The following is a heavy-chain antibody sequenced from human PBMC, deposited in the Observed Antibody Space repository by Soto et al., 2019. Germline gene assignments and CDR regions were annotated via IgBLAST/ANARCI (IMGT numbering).Heavy chain of an antibody. Sequence: QVQLVQSGAEVKKPGASVKVSCKASGYTFSGYYIHWVRQPPGQGPEWVGWINPNNGDTNYAQKYQGRVTMTRDTSITTVYMELNSLRSDDTAAYYCARGRSVAGKKFDYWGQGTLVTVS. D-gene: IGHD6-19*01. CDR3: ARGRSVAGKKFDY. CDR1: GYTFSGYY. V-gene: IGHV1-2*02. CDR2: INPNNGDT. J-gene: IGHJ4*02.